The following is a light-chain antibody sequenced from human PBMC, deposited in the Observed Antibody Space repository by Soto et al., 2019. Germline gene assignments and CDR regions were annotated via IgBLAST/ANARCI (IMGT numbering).Light chain of an antibody. V-gene: IGKV1-5*01. CDR3: QQYDTYWT. CDR2: DAS. J-gene: IGKJ1*01. Sequence: DVHITHSPSSLSSSLVDRVTITCRASQGFSNWLAWYQQKPGKAPKLLIYDASSLESGVPSRFSGSGSGTEFTLTISSLQTDDIATYYCQQYDTYWTFGQGTKVDIK. CDR1: QGFSNW.